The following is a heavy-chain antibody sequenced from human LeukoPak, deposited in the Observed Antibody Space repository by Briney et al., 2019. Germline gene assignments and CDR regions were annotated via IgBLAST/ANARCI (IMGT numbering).Heavy chain of an antibody. J-gene: IGHJ4*02. CDR3: ARDLGSSPLLSPQIGNFDY. Sequence: GASVKVSCKASGYTFTSYYMHWVRQAPGQGLEWMGWISAYNGNTNYAQNLQGRVTMTTDTSTSTAYMELRSLRSDDTAVYYCARDLGSSPLLSPQIGNFDYWGQGTLVTVSS. V-gene: IGHV1-18*04. CDR2: ISAYNGNT. CDR1: GYTFTSYY. D-gene: IGHD2/OR15-2a*01.